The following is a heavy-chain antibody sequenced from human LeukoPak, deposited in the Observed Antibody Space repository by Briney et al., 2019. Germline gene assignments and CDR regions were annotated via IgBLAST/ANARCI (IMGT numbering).Heavy chain of an antibody. Sequence: GGSLRLSCAASGLTFSGYAMSWVRQAPGKGLEWVSAISGSSGHTYYADSVKGRFTVSRDNSKNTLYPQMNSLRAEDTAVYYCAKVGFSEMEWLLYSDHWGQGTLVTVSS. CDR1: GLTFSGYA. J-gene: IGHJ4*02. CDR2: ISGSSGHT. CDR3: AKVGFSEMEWLLYSDH. D-gene: IGHD3-3*01. V-gene: IGHV3-23*01.